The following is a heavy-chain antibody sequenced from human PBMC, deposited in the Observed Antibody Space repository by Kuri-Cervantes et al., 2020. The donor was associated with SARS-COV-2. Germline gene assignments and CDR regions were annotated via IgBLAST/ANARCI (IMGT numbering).Heavy chain of an antibody. J-gene: IGHJ5*02. Sequence: GESLKISCAGSGITFSSYWMNWVRQAPGKGLEWVANIKQDGSETYYVDSVKGRLTISRDNSKNTLYLQMNSLRAEDTAVYYCAKDLGRPNWFDPWGQGTLVTVSS. V-gene: IGHV3-7*03. CDR1: GITFSSYW. CDR2: IKQDGSET. CDR3: AKDLGRPNWFDP.